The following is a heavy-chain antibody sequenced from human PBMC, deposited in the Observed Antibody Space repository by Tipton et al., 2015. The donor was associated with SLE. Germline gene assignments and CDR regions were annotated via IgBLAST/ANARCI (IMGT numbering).Heavy chain of an antibody. D-gene: IGHD7-27*01. CDR1: GGSINNNNYN. V-gene: IGHV4-39*01. CDR2: ISSSGST. Sequence: TLSLTCSVSGGSINNNNYNWGWIRQPPGKGLEWVASISSSGSTHYNPSLNSRVVISLDTDQFSLEVRSVTAADTAVYFCAASRAKTLGNWFDPWGQGTLVTVSS. CDR3: AASRAKTLGNWFDP. J-gene: IGHJ5*02.